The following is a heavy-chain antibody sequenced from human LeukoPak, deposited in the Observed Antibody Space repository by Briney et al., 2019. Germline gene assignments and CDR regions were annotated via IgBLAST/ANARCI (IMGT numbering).Heavy chain of an antibody. CDR1: GVSISSYY. CDR3: ARGTSSLDY. CDR2: IYYSGNT. V-gene: IGHV4-59*07. Sequence: SDTLSLTCTVSGVSISSYYWSWIRQPPGKGLEYIGYIYYSGNTNYNPSLKRRVTISVDTSKNQFSLKLSSVTAADTAVYYCARGTSSLDYWGQGTLVTVSS. J-gene: IGHJ4*02.